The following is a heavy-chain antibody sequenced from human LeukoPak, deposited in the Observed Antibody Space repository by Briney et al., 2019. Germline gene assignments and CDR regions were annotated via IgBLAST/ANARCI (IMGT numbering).Heavy chain of an antibody. CDR2: ISYDGSNK. D-gene: IGHD3-10*01. CDR1: GFTFSSYA. J-gene: IGHJ3*02. CDR3: ARLRITMVRGGGDAFDI. V-gene: IGHV3-30*14. Sequence: GGSLRLSCAASGFTFSSYAMHWVRQAPGKGLEWVAVISYDGSNKYYADSVKGRFTISRDNSKNTLYLQMNSLRAEDTAVYYCARLRITMVRGGGDAFDIWGQGTMVTVSS.